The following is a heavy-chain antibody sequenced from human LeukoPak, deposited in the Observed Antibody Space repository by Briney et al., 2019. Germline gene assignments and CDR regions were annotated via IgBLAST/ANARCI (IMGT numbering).Heavy chain of an antibody. Sequence: SGGSLRLSCAVSGFTFSDYEMNWVRQAPGKGLGWVSYITSSGTTIYYADSVRGRLTTSRDNAKNSLYLQMNSPRAEDTAVYYCARERLSCGGDFLDYWGQGTLVTVSS. CDR3: ARERLSCGGDFLDY. J-gene: IGHJ4*02. CDR2: ITSSGTTI. CDR1: GFTFSDYE. D-gene: IGHD2-21*02. V-gene: IGHV3-48*03.